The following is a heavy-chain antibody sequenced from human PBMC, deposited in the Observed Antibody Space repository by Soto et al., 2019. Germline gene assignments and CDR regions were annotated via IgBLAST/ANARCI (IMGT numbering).Heavy chain of an antibody. CDR2: IYPGDSVN. D-gene: IGHD3-10*01. J-gene: IGHJ4*02. CDR1: GYSFSTYW. CDR3: ARLPQFLWFGVLTSRAYYFNY. V-gene: IGHV5-51*01. Sequence: EPLKISCTGSGYSFSTYWIAWVRQMPGKCLAWMGIIYPGDSVNRYSPSFQGQVTISADTSTKTAYLQWSSLKASDTAIYYCARLPQFLWFGVLTSRAYYFNYWGPGTLVTVSS.